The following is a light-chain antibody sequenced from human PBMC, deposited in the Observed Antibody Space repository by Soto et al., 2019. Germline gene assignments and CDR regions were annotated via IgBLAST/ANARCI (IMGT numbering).Light chain of an antibody. CDR3: QAHIHCPPCFT. CDR1: QSISSS. J-gene: IGKJ3*01. Sequence: EIVMTQSPATLSVSPGERATLSCRASQSISSSLAWYQQKPGQAPRLLIHSASSRLAGVPARFSGSGSGTVSALTIGSLDSEAFAVYHCQAHIHCPPCFTFGPATKVDVK. V-gene: IGKV3-15*01. CDR2: SAS.